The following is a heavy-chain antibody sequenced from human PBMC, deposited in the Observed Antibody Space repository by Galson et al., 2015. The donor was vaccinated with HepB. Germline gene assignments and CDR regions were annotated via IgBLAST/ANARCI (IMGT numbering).Heavy chain of an antibody. D-gene: IGHD3-10*01. CDR2: ISFDGIKK. CDR3: AKEGSPRDPDFDY. CDR1: GFSFSNYG. V-gene: IGHV3-30*18. Sequence: SLRLSCAASGFSFSNYGMHWVRQAPGKGLEWVAVISFDGIKKKNADSLKGRFTISRDNSKNTLYLQMNSLRAEDTAVYYCAKEGSPRDPDFDYWGQGTLVTVSS. J-gene: IGHJ4*02.